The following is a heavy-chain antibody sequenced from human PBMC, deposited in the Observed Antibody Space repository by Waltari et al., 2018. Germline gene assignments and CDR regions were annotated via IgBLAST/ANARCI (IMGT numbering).Heavy chain of an antibody. CDR2: ISGSGNSR. D-gene: IGHD3-16*02. CDR3: AREELSEYFDY. CDR1: RFTFSSYE. Sequence: EVQLVESGGGLVQPGGSLRLSCGASRFTFSSYEMNWVRQAPGKGLEWVSYISGSGNSRYYADSVKGRFTIFRDNAKNSLYLQMNSLRADDTAVYYCAREELSEYFDYWGQGTLVTVSS. J-gene: IGHJ4*02. V-gene: IGHV3-48*03.